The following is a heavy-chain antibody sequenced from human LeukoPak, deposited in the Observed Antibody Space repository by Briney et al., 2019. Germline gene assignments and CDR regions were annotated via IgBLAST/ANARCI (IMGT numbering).Heavy chain of an antibody. CDR3: AIGPAPRYYYYYYMDV. CDR1: GGSISSYY. D-gene: IGHD2-15*01. V-gene: IGHV4-59*01. Sequence: SETLSLTCTVSGGSISSYYWSWIRQPPGKGLEWIGYIYYSGSTNYNPSLKSRVTISVDTSKNQFSLKLSSVTAADTAVYYCAIGPAPRYYYYYYMDVWGKGTTVTVSS. J-gene: IGHJ6*03. CDR2: IYYSGST.